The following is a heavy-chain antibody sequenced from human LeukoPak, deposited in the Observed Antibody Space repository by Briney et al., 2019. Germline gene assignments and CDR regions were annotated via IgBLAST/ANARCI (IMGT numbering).Heavy chain of an antibody. CDR2: INPYSGDT. CDR3: ARTFGDYTYWYFDL. D-gene: IGHD4-17*01. J-gene: IGHJ2*01. CDR1: GYTFTSYY. Sequence: GASVKVSCKASGYTFTSYYMHWVRQAPGHGLEWMGRINPYSGDTSYAQKFQGRVTMTRDTSINTAYMDLNRLRSDDTAVYYCARTFGDYTYWYFDLWGRGTQVTVSS. V-gene: IGHV1-2*06.